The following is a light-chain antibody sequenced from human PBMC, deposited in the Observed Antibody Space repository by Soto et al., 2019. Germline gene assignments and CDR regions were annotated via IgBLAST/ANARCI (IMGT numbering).Light chain of an antibody. CDR2: KAS. CDR1: QSISSW. CDR3: QQYNHYSPWT. V-gene: IGKV1-5*03. J-gene: IGKJ1*01. Sequence: DIQMTQSPSTLSASVGDRVTITCRASQSISSWLAWYQQKPGKAPKLLIQKASSLEGGVPSRFSGSGSGTEFTLTISSLQPDDFATYYCQQYNHYSPWTFGQGTKVEIK.